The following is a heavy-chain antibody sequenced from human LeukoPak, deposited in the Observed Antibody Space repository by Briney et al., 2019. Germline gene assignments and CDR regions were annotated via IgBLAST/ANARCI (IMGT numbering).Heavy chain of an antibody. CDR2: SNPNNGDT. Sequence: GASVKVSFKASGYPFTAYYMHWVRQAPGQGLEWMGWSNPNNGDTMYIEKFQGRGTMTRDTSISTVYMELSGPRSDDTAVYYCATIRSGYDPLSFFDYWGQGTLVTVSS. CDR1: GYPFTAYY. CDR3: ATIRSGYDPLSFFDY. D-gene: IGHD5-12*01. J-gene: IGHJ4*02. V-gene: IGHV1-2*02.